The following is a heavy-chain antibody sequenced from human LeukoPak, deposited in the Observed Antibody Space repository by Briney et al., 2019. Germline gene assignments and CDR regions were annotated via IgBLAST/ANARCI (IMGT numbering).Heavy chain of an antibody. CDR1: GFTFRSHG. J-gene: IGHJ4*02. CDR2: IWYDGSNK. V-gene: IGHV3-33*01. Sequence: PGTSLRLSCAASGFTFRSHGMHWVHQAPGKGLEWVAFIWYDGSNKYYTDSVKGRFTISRDNSKNTLYLQMNSLRAEDTAVYCCAGDRATSYFDYWGQGALVTISS. CDR3: AGDRATSYFDY. D-gene: IGHD1-26*01.